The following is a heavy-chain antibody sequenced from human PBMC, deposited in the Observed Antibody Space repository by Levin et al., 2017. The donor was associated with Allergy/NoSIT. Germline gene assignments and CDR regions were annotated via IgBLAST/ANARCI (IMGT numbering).Heavy chain of an antibody. CDR3: ARDYCGGDCYSSYYGMDV. V-gene: IGHV1-69*06. D-gene: IGHD2-21*02. CDR2: IIPKFDTA. Sequence: KISCKASGGTFSTYALNWVRQAPGQGLQWMGGIIPKFDTADYAQKFQGRVTITADKSTRTAYMELSSLRSEDTAVYYCARDYCGGDCYSSYYGMDVWGQGTTVTVSS. J-gene: IGHJ6*02. CDR1: GGTFSTYA.